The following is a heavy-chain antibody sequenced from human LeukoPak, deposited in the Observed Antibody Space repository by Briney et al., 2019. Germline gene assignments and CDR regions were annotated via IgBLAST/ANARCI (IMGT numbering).Heavy chain of an antibody. CDR2: ISSNSNTI. CDR3: ARDRAVGNIGQMSPFDS. V-gene: IGHV3-48*01. J-gene: IGHJ4*02. D-gene: IGHD6-19*01. Sequence: PRGALRLSSVVSGFPFSSYGMNWVRQAPRKGPEWRSYISSNSNTIYYADSVKGRFTISRDKARTSLFLQMNSLRAEDTAVYYCARDRAVGNIGQMSPFDSCGQGTLVTVSS. CDR1: GFPFSSYG.